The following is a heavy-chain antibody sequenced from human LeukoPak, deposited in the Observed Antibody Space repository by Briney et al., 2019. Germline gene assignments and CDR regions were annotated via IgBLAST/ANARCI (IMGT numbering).Heavy chain of an antibody. J-gene: IGHJ6*02. CDR1: GDSISYSF. CDR2: IYDSGST. CDR3: ARLSAAATGWDTYYYYGMDV. Sequence: SETLSLTCTVSGDSISYSFWSWIRQPPGKGLEWIGYIYDSGSTNYNPSLKSRVTISVDTSKNQFSLKLSSVTAADTAVYYCARLSAAATGWDTYYYYGMDVWGRGTTVTVSS. V-gene: IGHV4-59*01. D-gene: IGHD6-13*01.